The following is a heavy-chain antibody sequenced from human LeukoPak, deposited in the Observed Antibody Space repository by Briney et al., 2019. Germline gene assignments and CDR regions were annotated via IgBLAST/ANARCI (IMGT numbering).Heavy chain of an antibody. D-gene: IGHD3-22*01. CDR2: INQDGTKI. CDR1: GSMFRNYW. Sequence: GGSLRLSCVVSGSMFRNYWMSWLRQAPGKGPEWVANINQDGTKIVEVDFMKGRFTLSRDNAKSSLYLQMNSLRAEDTAVYYCAREISVRLQWFRSKAPKNWFDPWGQGTLVTVSS. CDR3: AREISVRLQWFRSKAPKNWFDP. J-gene: IGHJ5*02. V-gene: IGHV3-7*01.